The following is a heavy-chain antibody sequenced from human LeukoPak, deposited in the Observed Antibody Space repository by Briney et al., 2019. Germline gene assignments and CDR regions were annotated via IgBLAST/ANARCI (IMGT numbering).Heavy chain of an antibody. Sequence: MTGGSLRLSCAASGFIFSNAWMSWVRQAPGKGMEWVGRIKRKTDGSTTDYAAPGEGRFTISRDDSKNTMYVQMNSLKTEDTAVYYCTTGSPNVDTPGTPDPDYWGQGTLVTVSS. CDR2: IKRKTDGSTT. CDR1: GFIFSNAW. D-gene: IGHD5-18*01. J-gene: IGHJ4*02. V-gene: IGHV3-15*01. CDR3: TTGSPNVDTPGTPDPDY.